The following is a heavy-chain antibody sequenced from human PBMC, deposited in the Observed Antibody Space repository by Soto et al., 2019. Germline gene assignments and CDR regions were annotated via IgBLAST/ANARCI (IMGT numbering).Heavy chain of an antibody. Sequence: GGSLRLSCAASGFTFSSYGMHWVRQAPGKGLEWVAVIWYDGSNKYYADSVKGRFTISRDNSKNTLYLQMNSLRAEDTAVYYCARESSIAATVRNWFDLWGQGTLVTVSS. D-gene: IGHD6-6*01. CDR2: IWYDGSNK. CDR3: ARESSIAATVRNWFDL. J-gene: IGHJ5*02. CDR1: GFTFSSYG. V-gene: IGHV3-33*01.